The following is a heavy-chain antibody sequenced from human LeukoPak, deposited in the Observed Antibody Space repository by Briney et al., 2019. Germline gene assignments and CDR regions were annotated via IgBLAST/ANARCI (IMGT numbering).Heavy chain of an antibody. V-gene: IGHV3-15*01. CDR3: TTGRRGSNSDY. CDR1: GFTFSNAW. J-gene: IGHJ4*02. Sequence: KPGGSLRLSCAASGFTFSNAWMSWVRQAPGKGLEWVGRIKSKTGGGTTDYAAPVKGRFTISRDDSKNTLYLQMNSLKTEDTAVYYCTTGRRGSNSDYWGQGTLVTVSS. CDR2: IKSKTGGGTT. D-gene: IGHD4-23*01.